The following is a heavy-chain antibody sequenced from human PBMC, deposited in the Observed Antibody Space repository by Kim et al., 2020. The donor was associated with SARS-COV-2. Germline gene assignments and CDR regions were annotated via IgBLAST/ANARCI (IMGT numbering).Heavy chain of an antibody. V-gene: IGHV3-64*05. CDR2: ISSDGGST. CDR1: GFTFRNYA. D-gene: IGHD3-10*01. J-gene: IGHJ4*02. Sequence: GGSLRLSCSASGFTFRNYAMHWVRQAPGKGLEYFSAISSDGGSTYYADSVKGRFTISRDNSKNMLYVQMSSLRVEDTAIYYCVTRNYYNSGSYYEGAPFDFWGQGTLVTVSS. CDR3: VTRNYYNSGSYYEGAPFDF.